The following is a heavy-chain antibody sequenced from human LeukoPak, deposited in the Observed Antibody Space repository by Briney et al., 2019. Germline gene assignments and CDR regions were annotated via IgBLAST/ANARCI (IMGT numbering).Heavy chain of an antibody. D-gene: IGHD3-9*01. J-gene: IGHJ4*02. CDR3: ARVPSHFDWGDDY. CDR2: ISAYNGNT. CDR1: GYTFTSYG. V-gene: IGHV1-18*01. Sequence: ASVKVSCKASGYTFTSYGISWVRQAPGQGLEWMGWISAYNGNTNYAQKLQGRVTMTTDTSTSTAYMELSRLRSDDTAVYYCARVPSHFDWGDDYWGQGTLVAVSS.